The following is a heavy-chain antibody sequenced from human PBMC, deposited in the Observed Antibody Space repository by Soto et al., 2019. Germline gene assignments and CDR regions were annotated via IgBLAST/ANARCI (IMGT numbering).Heavy chain of an antibody. CDR3: ARDFSYYDSSGRFNWFDP. CDR1: GGSISSGGYY. CDR2: IYYSGST. V-gene: IGHV4-31*03. D-gene: IGHD3-22*01. Sequence: ASETLSLTCTVSGGSISSGGYYWSWIRQHPGKGLEWIGYIYYSGSTYYNTSLKSRVTISVDTSKNQFSLKLSSVTAADTAVYYCARDFSYYDSSGRFNWFDPWGQGTLVTVSS. J-gene: IGHJ5*02.